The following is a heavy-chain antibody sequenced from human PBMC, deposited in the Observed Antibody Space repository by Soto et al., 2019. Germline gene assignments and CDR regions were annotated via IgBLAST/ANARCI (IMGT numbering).Heavy chain of an antibody. V-gene: IGHV1-69*08. J-gene: IGHJ4*02. CDR2: IIPILGIA. CDR1: GGTFSSYT. CDR3: ARDHQNCGGDCYSFDY. D-gene: IGHD2-21*01. Sequence: QVQLVQSGAEVKKPGSSVKVSCKASGGTFSSYTISWVRQAPGQGLEWMGRIIPILGIANYAQKFQGRVTITADKSTSTAYMELSSLRSEDTAVYYCARDHQNCGGDCYSFDYWGQGTLVTFSS.